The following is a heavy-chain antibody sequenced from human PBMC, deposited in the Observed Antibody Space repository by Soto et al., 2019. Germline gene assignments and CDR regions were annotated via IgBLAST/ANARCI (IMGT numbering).Heavy chain of an antibody. CDR1: GYDFFKYN. Sequence: QVQLVQSGAEVKKPGASVKVSCKTSGYDFFKYNMHWVRQAPGQGIEWMGVINPNGGYTRHAQKFQGRVIMTRDTSSKIVYMELSGLTSADTAMYYCTRADSDVVILPDVRTLFDLWGQGALVTVSS. D-gene: IGHD2-21*02. CDR3: TRADSDVVILPDVRTLFDL. V-gene: IGHV1-46*01. CDR2: INPNGGYT. J-gene: IGHJ4*02.